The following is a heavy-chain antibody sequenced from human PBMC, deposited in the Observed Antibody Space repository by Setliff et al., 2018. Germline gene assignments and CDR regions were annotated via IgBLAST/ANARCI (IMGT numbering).Heavy chain of an antibody. V-gene: IGHV3-33*06. CDR3: AKDGSGSYDYLDY. J-gene: IGHJ4*02. Sequence: GGSLRLSCAASGFTFGSYGMYWVRQAPGKGLEWVALIWYDGSNKYYADSVKGRFTISRDNSKNTLYLQMNSLRVEDTAVYYCAKDGSGSYDYLDYWGQGTLVTVSS. CDR1: GFTFGSYG. CDR2: IWYDGSNK. D-gene: IGHD6-13*01.